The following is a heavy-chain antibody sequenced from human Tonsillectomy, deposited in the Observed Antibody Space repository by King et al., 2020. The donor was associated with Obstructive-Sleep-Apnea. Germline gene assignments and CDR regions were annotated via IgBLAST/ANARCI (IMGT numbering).Heavy chain of an antibody. CDR2: IYYSGST. V-gene: IGHV4-59*01. J-gene: IGHJ4*02. Sequence: QLQESGPGLVKPSETLSLTCTVSGGSISSYYWSWIRQPPGKGLEWIGYIYYSGSTNYNPSLKSRVTISVDTSKNQFSLKLSSVTAADTAVYYCARVGLKYSGYDTPVPDFVDYWGQGTLVTVSS. CDR3: ARVGLKYSGYDTPVPDFVDY. D-gene: IGHD5-12*01. CDR1: GGSISSYY.